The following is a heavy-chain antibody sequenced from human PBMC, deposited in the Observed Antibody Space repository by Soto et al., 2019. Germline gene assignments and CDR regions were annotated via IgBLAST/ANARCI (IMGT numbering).Heavy chain of an antibody. D-gene: IGHD5-18*01. CDR3: ARGFRGYSYGYVGNYYGRDV. J-gene: IGHJ6*02. CDR2: ISAYNGNT. V-gene: IGHV1-18*04. CDR1: GYTFTSYG. Sequence: ASVKVSCKASGYTFTSYGISWVRQAPGQGLEWMGWISAYNGNTNYAQKLQGRVTMTTDTSTSTAYMELRSLRSDDTAVYYCARGFRGYSYGYVGNYYGRDVWGQGTTVTVSS.